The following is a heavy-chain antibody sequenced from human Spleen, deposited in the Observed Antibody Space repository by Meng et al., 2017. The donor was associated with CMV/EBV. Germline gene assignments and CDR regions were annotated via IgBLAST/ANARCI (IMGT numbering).Heavy chain of an antibody. Sequence: SGFTFSSYRMNWVRQAPGKGLEWVSSISSSSSYIYYADSVKGRFTISRDNAKNSLYLQMNSLRAEDTAVYYCARVVVRGSIGGYFDYWGQGTLVTVSS. V-gene: IGHV3-21*01. J-gene: IGHJ4*02. D-gene: IGHD3-10*01. CDR2: ISSSSSYI. CDR3: ARVVVRGSIGGYFDY. CDR1: GFTFSSYR.